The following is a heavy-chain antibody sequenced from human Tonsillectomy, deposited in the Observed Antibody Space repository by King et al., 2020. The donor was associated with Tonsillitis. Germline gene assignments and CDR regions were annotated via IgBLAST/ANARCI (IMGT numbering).Heavy chain of an antibody. CDR2: ISGSGGST. CDR1: GFTFSSYA. J-gene: IGHJ4*02. Sequence: VQLVESGGGLVQPGGSLRLSCAASGFTFSSYAMSWVRQAPGKGLEWVSAISGSGGSTYYADSVKGRFTISRDNSKNTLYLQMNSLRAEDTAVYYCAKATYYDYVWGSYRYPIPLYFDYWGQGTLVTVSS. D-gene: IGHD3-16*02. V-gene: IGHV3-23*04. CDR3: AKATYYDYVWGSYRYPIPLYFDY.